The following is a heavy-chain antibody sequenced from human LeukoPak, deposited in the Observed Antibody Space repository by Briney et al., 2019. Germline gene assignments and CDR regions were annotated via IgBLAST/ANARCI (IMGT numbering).Heavy chain of an antibody. CDR2: IYTSGNT. Sequence: PSETLSLTCTVSGGSISSYYWSWIRQPAGKGLEWIGRIYTSGNTYYNASLESRVTISVDTSKNEFSLRLNSVTAADTAMYYCAKSGGYGLIDYWGQGTLVTVSS. D-gene: IGHD1-26*01. CDR3: AKSGGYGLIDY. V-gene: IGHV4-4*07. J-gene: IGHJ4*02. CDR1: GGSISSYY.